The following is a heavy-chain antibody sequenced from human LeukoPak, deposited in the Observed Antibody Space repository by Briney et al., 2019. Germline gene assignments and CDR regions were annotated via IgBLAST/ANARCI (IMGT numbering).Heavy chain of an antibody. CDR3: TKDTGVHRAMGTDY. J-gene: IGHJ4*02. Sequence: GRSLRLSCAASRFTFSSYGMRWVRQAPGKGLEWVAVISHDGSDKDYVESVKGRFTIARDNSKNTVYLQMNSLRPEDTAVYYCTKDTGVHRAMGTDYWGQGTLVTVSS. CDR2: ISHDGSDK. CDR1: RFTFSSYG. V-gene: IGHV3-30*18. D-gene: IGHD2-8*02.